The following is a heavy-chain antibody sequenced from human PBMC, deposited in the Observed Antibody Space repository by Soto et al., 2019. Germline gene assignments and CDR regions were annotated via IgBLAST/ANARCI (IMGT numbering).Heavy chain of an antibody. CDR3: ARDISRPKKTYYVSSGNPDY. D-gene: IGHD3-22*01. J-gene: IGHJ4*02. Sequence: XGSLIISCVSSGINFNMYTMNLVLQAPGKGLEWVSSISSSSGDIFYADSVKGRFTISRDNGKNSLNLQMNSLRVEDTAVYYCARDISRPKKTYYVSSGNPDYWGQGTLVTVSS. CDR1: GINFNMYT. CDR2: ISSSSGDI. V-gene: IGHV3-21*01.